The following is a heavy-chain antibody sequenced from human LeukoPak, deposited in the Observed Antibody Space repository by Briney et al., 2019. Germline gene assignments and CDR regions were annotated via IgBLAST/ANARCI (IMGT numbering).Heavy chain of an antibody. D-gene: IGHD6-13*01. J-gene: IGHJ4*02. CDR3: ARDDGHSSSWYRIIDY. CDR1: GGTFSSYA. Sequence: SVKVSCKASGGTFSSYAISWVRQAPGQGLEWMGGIIPIFGTANYAQKFQGRVTMTTDTSTSTAYMELRSLRSDDTAVYYCARDDGHSSSWYRIIDYWGQGTLVTVSS. CDR2: IIPIFGTA. V-gene: IGHV1-69*05.